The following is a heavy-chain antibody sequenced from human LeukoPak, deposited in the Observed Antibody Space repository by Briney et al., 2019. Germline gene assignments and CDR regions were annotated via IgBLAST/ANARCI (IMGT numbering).Heavy chain of an antibody. Sequence: GGSLRLSCAASGLTFSSCEMNWVRQAPGKGLEWVSYITSSGGTIYYADSVKGRFTISRDNAKNSLYPQMNSLRAEDTAVYYCARQINGIQDYWDQGTLVTVSS. D-gene: IGHD5-24*01. CDR3: ARQINGIQDY. CDR1: GLTFSSCE. V-gene: IGHV3-48*03. CDR2: ITSSGGTI. J-gene: IGHJ4*02.